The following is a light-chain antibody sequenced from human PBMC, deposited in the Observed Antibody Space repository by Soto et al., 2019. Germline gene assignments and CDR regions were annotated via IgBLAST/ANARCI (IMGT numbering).Light chain of an antibody. CDR2: EVS. J-gene: IGLJ3*02. Sequence: QSALTQPASVSASPGQSITISCTGTSSDVGGYNYVSWYQHHPGKAPKLMIYEVSNRPSGVSNRFSGSKSGNTASLTISGLQAEDEADYYCSSYTGSSTPVFGGGTKVTVL. CDR3: SSYTGSSTPV. CDR1: SSDVGGYNY. V-gene: IGLV2-14*01.